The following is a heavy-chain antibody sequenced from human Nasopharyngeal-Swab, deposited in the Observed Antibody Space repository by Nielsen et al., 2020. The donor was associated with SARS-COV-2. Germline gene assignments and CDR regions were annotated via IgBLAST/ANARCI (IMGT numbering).Heavy chain of an antibody. CDR1: GFSVSYNY. J-gene: IGHJ6*02. Sequence: GESLKISCEVSGFSVSYNYMSWVRQAPGKGLEWVSYISSSGSTIYYADSVKGRFTISRDNAKNSLYLQMNSLRAEDTAVYYCARDQVDTNYYGMDVWGQGTTVTVSS. D-gene: IGHD3-22*01. V-gene: IGHV3-11*04. CDR2: ISSSGSTI. CDR3: ARDQVDTNYYGMDV.